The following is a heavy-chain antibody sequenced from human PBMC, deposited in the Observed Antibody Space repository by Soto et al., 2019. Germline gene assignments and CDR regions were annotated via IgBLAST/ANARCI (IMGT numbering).Heavy chain of an antibody. D-gene: IGHD3-10*01. CDR2: IYSRGDT. J-gene: IGHJ4*02. CDR1: GGSVNSGWYY. CDR3: AGACSGSYFVLEY. V-gene: IGHV4-31*03. Sequence: QVQLQESGPGLVKPSQTLSLTCTISGGSVNSGWYYWTWIRQHPGKGLEWIGYIYSRGDTYYNPSLKTRLSIAVDSSKRQFSLSLSSVAAEDAADYYWAGACSGSYFVLEYWGLGTQVTVSS.